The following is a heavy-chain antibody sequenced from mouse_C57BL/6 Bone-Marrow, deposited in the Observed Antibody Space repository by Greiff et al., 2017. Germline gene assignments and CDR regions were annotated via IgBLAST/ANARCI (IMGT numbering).Heavy chain of an antibody. V-gene: IGHV14-4*01. D-gene: IGHD1-1*01. CDR3: TTPFYYYGSRRFDY. J-gene: IGHJ2*01. Sequence: VQLQQSGAELVRPGASVKLSCTASGFNIKDDYMHWVKQRPEQGLEWIGWIDPENGDTEYASKFQGKATITADTSSNTAYLQLSSLTSEDTAVYHCTTPFYYYGSRRFDYWGQGTTLTVSS. CDR2: IDPENGDT. CDR1: GFNIKDDY.